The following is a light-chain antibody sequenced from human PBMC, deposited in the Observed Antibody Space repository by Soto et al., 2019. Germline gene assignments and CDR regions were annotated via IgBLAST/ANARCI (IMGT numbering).Light chain of an antibody. J-gene: IGKJ1*01. V-gene: IGKV3-20*01. CDR3: QQYGSSGT. Sequence: EIVLTQSPGTLSLSPGERATISCRASQSVSNNYLAWYQQKPGQAPRLLIYGASNRATVIPDRFSGSGSGTDFTLTISRLEPEDFAVYDCQQYGSSGTFGQGTKVEIK. CDR2: GAS. CDR1: QSVSNNY.